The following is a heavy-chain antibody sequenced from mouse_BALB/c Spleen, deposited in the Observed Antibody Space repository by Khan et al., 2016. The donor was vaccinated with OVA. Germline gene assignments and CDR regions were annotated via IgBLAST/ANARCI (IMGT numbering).Heavy chain of an antibody. J-gene: IGHJ2*01. CDR2: IWAGGST. D-gene: IGHD4-1*01. V-gene: IGHV2-9*02. Sequence: QVQLKESGPGLVAPSQSLSITCTVYGYSLTRYGVHWVRQPPGKGLEWLGLIWAGGSTNYNWALMSRLSISIDNSKSLVFLIMNRLPTDDTALYSCARSKYLAGYWGQGTTLTVSS. CDR3: ARSKYLAGY. CDR1: GYSLTRYG.